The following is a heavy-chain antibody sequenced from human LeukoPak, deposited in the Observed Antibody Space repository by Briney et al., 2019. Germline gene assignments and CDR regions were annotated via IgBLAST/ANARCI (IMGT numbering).Heavy chain of an antibody. D-gene: IGHD3-9*01. Sequence: GGSLRLSCAASGFTFDDYGMNWVRQAPGKGLEWVSGINWNGESIGYADSVKGRFTISRDNTKNSLYLQMNSLRAEDTALYYCARVLRYFDCEDYWGQGTLVTVSS. V-gene: IGHV3-20*04. CDR2: INWNGESI. J-gene: IGHJ4*02. CDR3: ARVLRYFDCEDY. CDR1: GFTFDDYG.